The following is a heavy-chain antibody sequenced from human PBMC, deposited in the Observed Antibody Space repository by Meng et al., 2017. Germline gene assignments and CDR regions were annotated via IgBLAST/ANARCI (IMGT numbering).Heavy chain of an antibody. V-gene: IGHV2-26*01. CDR2: IFSNDEK. CDR3: ARISYYYYGMDV. CDR1: GFSLSNARMG. J-gene: IGHJ6*02. Sequence: SGSTLVKPTETLTLTCTVSGFSLSNARMGVSWIRQPPGKALEWLAHIFSNDEKSYSTSLKSRLTISKDTSKSQVVLTMTNMDPVDTATYYCARISYYYYGMDVWGQGTTVTVSS.